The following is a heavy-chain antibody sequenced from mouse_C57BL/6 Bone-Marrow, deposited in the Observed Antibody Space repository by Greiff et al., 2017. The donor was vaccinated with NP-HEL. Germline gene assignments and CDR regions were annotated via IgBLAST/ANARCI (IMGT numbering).Heavy chain of an antibody. CDR2: IDPANGNT. Sequence: EVMLVESVAELVRPGASVKLSCTASGFNIKNTYMHWVKQRPEQGLEWIGRIDPANGNTKYAPKFQGKATITADTSSNTAYLQLSSLTSEDTAIYYCARFITTVVATSYFDYWGQGTTLTVSS. V-gene: IGHV14-3*01. CDR3: ARFITTVVATSYFDY. CDR1: GFNIKNTY. D-gene: IGHD1-1*01. J-gene: IGHJ2*01.